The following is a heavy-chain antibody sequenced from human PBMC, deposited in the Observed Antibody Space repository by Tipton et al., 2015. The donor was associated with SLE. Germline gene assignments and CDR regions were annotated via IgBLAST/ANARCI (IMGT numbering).Heavy chain of an antibody. CDR1: GYTFTRYS. V-gene: IGHV7-4-1*02. Sequence: QLVQSGSELKKPGASVKVSCKASGYTFTRYSMNWVRQAPGQGLEWMGWINTNTGTPTYAQGFTGRFVFSLDTSVSTAYLQINSLKAEDSAVYYCAREGRYFDWFPAPRPIWCDPWGQGSLVTVSS. CDR2: INTNTGTP. J-gene: IGHJ5*02. CDR3: AREGRYFDWFPAPRPIWCDP. D-gene: IGHD3-9*01.